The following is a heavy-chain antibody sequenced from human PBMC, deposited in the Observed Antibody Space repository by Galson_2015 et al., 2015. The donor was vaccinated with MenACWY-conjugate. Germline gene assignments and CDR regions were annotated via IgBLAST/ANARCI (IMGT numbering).Heavy chain of an antibody. CDR1: GFTFSGSA. CDR3: AKDRAPDGAWNIDY. CDR2: IRSKANNDAT. V-gene: IGHV3-73*01. D-gene: IGHD1/OR15-1a*01. Sequence: SLRLSCAASGFTFSGSAMHWVRQASGKGLEWVGRIRSKANNDATAYAASVKGRFTISRDDSKNTAYLQMNSLKTEDTAVYYCAKDRAPDGAWNIDYWGQGTLVTVSA. J-gene: IGHJ4*02.